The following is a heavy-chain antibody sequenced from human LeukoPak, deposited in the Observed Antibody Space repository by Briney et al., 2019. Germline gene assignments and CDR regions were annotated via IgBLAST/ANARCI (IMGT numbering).Heavy chain of an antibody. Sequence: QTGGSLRLSCAASGFTFRSYAMSWVRQAPGKGLEWVSAISGSGGSTYYADSVKGRFTISRDNSKNTLYLQMNSLRAEDTAVYYCAKSGLYYYDSSGYYFRWGQGTLVTVSS. CDR1: GFTFRSYA. J-gene: IGHJ4*02. V-gene: IGHV3-23*01. CDR3: AKSGLYYYDSSGYYFR. D-gene: IGHD3-22*01. CDR2: ISGSGGST.